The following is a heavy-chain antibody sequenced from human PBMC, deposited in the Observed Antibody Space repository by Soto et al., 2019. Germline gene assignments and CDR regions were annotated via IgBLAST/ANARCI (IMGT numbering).Heavy chain of an antibody. D-gene: IGHD3-3*01. CDR1: GFTFSSYW. Sequence: EVQLVESGGGLVQPGGSLRLSCAASGFTFSSYWMHWVRQAPGKGLVWVSRINSDGSSTSYADSVKGRFTISRDNAKNTLYLQMNSLRAEDTAVYYCARDYDFWSGPHYYYYGMDVWGQGTTVTVSS. CDR3: ARDYDFWSGPHYYYYGMDV. CDR2: INSDGSST. V-gene: IGHV3-74*01. J-gene: IGHJ6*02.